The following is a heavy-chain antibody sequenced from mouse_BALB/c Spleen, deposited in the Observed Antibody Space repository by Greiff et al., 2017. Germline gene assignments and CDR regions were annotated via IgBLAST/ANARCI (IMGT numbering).Heavy chain of an antibody. D-gene: IGHD1-2*01. CDR3: ARDSITTASMDY. CDR1: GISITTGNYR. Sequence: EVQLQESGPGLVKPSQTVSLTCTVTGISITTGNYRWSWIRQFPGNKLEWIGYIYYSGTITYNPSLTSRTTITRDTSKNQFFLEMNSLTAEDTATYYCARDSITTASMDYWGQGTSVTVSS. CDR2: IYYSGTI. J-gene: IGHJ4*01. V-gene: IGHV3-5*02.